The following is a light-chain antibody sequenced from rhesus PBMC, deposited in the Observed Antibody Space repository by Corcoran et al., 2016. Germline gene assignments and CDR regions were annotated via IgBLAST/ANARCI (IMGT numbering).Light chain of an antibody. CDR1: QSVGSY. Sequence: ETVVTQSPATLSLSPGERATLSCRASQSVGSYLAWYQQKPGQAPRLLIYGASSRATGITDRFSGRGSGTDFTLTSSSLEPEDVGVYYCQQSSNLYSVGQGTKVEIK. CDR3: QQSSNLYS. CDR2: GAS. V-gene: IGKV3-24*04. J-gene: IGKJ2*01.